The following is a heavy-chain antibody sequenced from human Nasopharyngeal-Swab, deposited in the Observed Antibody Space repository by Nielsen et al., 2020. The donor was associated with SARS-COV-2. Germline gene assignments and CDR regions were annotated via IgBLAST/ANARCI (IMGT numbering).Heavy chain of an antibody. Sequence: GESLKISCAASGFTFSSYWMHWVRQAPGKGLVWVSRINSDGSSTSYADSVKGRFTISRDNAKNTLYLQMNSLRPEDTAVYYCATERDAFDSWGQGTLVTVSS. CDR1: GFTFSSYW. V-gene: IGHV3-74*01. CDR3: ATERDAFDS. J-gene: IGHJ4*02. CDR2: INSDGSST.